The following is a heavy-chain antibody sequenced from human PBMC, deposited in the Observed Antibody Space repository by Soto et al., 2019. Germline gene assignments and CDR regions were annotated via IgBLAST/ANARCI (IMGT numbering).Heavy chain of an antibody. CDR1: GFSLSTTRVA. CDR3: AHSVVAGLGYYFDY. D-gene: IGHD6-19*01. Sequence: QITLKESGPTLVKPTQTLTLTCTFSGFSLSTTRVAVGWIRHPPGKALEWLGLIYWDDDKRYSPFLKSRLTITKDTSKNQVVLTMTNMDPVDTATYYCAHSVVAGLGYYFDYWGQGTLVTVSS. V-gene: IGHV2-5*02. CDR2: IYWDDDK. J-gene: IGHJ4*02.